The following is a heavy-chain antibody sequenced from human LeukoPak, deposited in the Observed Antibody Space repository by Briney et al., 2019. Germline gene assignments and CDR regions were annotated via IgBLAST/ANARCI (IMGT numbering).Heavy chain of an antibody. Sequence: SETLSLTCTVSGGSISSGDYYWRWIRQPPGKGLEWIGYIYYSGSTYYNPSLKSRVTISVDTSKNQFSLKLSSVTAADTAVYYCARHRVMDGDYWGQGTLVAVSS. CDR3: ARHRVMDGDY. J-gene: IGHJ4*02. CDR2: IYYSGST. V-gene: IGHV4-39*01. CDR1: GGSISSGDYY. D-gene: IGHD3-16*01.